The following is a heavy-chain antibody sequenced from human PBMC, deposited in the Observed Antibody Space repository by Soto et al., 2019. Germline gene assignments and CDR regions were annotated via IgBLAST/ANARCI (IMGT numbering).Heavy chain of an antibody. J-gene: IGHJ4*02. CDR1: GFTFTSSA. V-gene: IGHV1-58*01. CDR3: AADRDYYDSSGYYPPYYFDY. D-gene: IGHD3-22*01. Sequence: QMQLVQSGPEVKKPGTSVKVSCKASGFTFTSSAQWVRQARGQRLEWIGWIVVGSGNTNYAQKFQERVTITRDMSTSTAYMELSSLRSEDTAVYYCAADRDYYDSSGYYPPYYFDYWGQGTLVTVSS. CDR2: IVVGSGNT.